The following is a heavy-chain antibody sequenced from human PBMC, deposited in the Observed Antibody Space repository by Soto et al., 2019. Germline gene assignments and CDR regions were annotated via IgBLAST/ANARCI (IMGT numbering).Heavy chain of an antibody. D-gene: IGHD1-26*01. CDR1: GYIFTSYG. Sequence: QVQLVQSGAEVKKPGASVKVSCKASGYIFTSYGISWVRQAPGQGLEWMGWITAYNGNTNYAQSLQGRVTMTADTSTTPASMELRSLRSDETAVDYCARGGVGSTSGWFDPWGQGTLVTVSS. CDR3: ARGGVGSTSGWFDP. CDR2: ITAYNGNT. J-gene: IGHJ5*02. V-gene: IGHV1-18*01.